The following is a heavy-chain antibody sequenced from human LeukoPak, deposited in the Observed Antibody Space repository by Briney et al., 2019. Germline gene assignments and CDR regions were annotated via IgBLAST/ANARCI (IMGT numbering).Heavy chain of an antibody. CDR2: ISYDGSNK. D-gene: IGHD6-13*01. V-gene: IGHV3-30*01. CDR3: ARSAPTGIYYYMDV. J-gene: IGHJ6*03. CDR1: GFTFSSYA. Sequence: GRSRRLSCAASGFTFSSYAMHWVRQAPGKGLEWVAVISYDGSNKYYADSVKGRFTIFRDNSKNTLYLQMNSLRAEDTAVYYCARSAPTGIYYYMDVWGKGTTVTVSS.